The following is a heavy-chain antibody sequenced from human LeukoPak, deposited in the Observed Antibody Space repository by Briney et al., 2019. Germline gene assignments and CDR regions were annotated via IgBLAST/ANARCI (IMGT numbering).Heavy chain of an antibody. CDR2: IYRSGTT. V-gene: IGHV4-38-2*01. Sequence: SVTLSLTRAVSGYSINNGYYWGWIRQPPGMGPEWIANIYRSGTTYYNPSLKSRVTISIDTSKNQVSLRLTSVTAADTAVYYCARQSGSYYDYWGQGALVTVSS. D-gene: IGHD1-26*01. CDR1: GYSINNGYY. CDR3: ARQSGSYYDY. J-gene: IGHJ4*03.